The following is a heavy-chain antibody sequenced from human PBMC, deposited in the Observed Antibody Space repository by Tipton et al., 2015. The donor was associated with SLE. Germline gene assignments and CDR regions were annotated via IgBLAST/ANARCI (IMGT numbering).Heavy chain of an antibody. CDR3: ARGPKRGDI. J-gene: IGHJ3*02. D-gene: IGHD3-10*01. Sequence: TLSLTCTVSGASISLHYWSWIRQSPGKGLEWIGYIYYSGSTTYSPSLESRVTISVDTSKNQFSLKLSSVTAADTAVYYCARGPKRGDIWGQGTMVTVSS. CDR2: IYYSGST. V-gene: IGHV4-59*11. CDR1: GASISLHY.